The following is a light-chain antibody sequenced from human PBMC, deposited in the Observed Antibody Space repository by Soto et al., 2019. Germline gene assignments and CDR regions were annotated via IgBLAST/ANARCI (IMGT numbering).Light chain of an antibody. Sequence: EILMTQSPAALAVSRGETPRLXXRASQSINSDVAWYQQKLGQTPRXVIHGASTRATGIAARFSGSGSGTELTLTISGLQSEDFATYYCQQYNYWPVTFGGGTKVDIK. J-gene: IGKJ4*01. CDR3: QQYNYWPVT. V-gene: IGKV3-15*01. CDR2: GAS. CDR1: QSINSD.